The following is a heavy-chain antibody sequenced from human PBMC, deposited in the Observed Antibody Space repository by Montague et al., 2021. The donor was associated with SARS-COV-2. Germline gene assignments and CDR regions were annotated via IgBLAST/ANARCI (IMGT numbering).Heavy chain of an antibody. CDR3: ARSIWFGPFDY. CDR1: GFPFSSYW. D-gene: IGHD3-10*01. Sequence: SLRLSCAASGFPFSSYWMSWVRPAPVKGLEWVSNIRQDGSEKYYVDSVNGRFTISRDNAKTSLFLQMNSLRAEDTAVYFCARSIWFGPFDYWGQGTLVTVSS. CDR2: IRQDGSEK. V-gene: IGHV3-7*01. J-gene: IGHJ4*02.